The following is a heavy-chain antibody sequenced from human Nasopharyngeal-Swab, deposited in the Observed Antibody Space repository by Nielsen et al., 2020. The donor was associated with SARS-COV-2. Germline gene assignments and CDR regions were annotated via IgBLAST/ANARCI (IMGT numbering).Heavy chain of an antibody. Sequence: ASVKVSCKASGYTFTDYAMNWVRQAPGQGLEWMGWVNTNTGNPTYAQGFTGHFVFSLDTSVSTAYLQISSLKAEDTAMYYCATYSNMETYFSCVMDVWGQGTTVTVSS. J-gene: IGHJ6*02. CDR3: ATYSNMETYFSCVMDV. CDR1: GYTFTDYA. V-gene: IGHV7-4-1*02. CDR2: VNTNTGNP. D-gene: IGHD2-21*01.